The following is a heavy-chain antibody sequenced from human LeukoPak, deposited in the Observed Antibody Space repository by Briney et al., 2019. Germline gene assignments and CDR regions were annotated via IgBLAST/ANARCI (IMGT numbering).Heavy chain of an antibody. Sequence: GGSLRLSCAASGLTFSSDWMHWVRQVPGKGLVWVSRINSDASTINYADSVKGRFTISRDNTNNALYLQMNSLRVEDTAVYYCVKNDGWFHLAQWGQGTLVTVSS. D-gene: IGHD6-19*01. CDR3: VKNDGWFHLAQ. J-gene: IGHJ4*02. V-gene: IGHV3-74*01. CDR2: INSDASTI. CDR1: GLTFSSDW.